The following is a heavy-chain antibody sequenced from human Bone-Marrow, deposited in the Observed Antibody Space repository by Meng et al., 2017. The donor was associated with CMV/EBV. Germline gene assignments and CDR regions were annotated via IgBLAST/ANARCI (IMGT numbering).Heavy chain of an antibody. Sequence: GYYMHWVRQAPGQGLEWMGWINPNSGGTNSAQKFQGWVTMTRDTSISTAYMELSRLRSDDTAVYYCARAQRYCSSTSCYRGGGTIDYWGQGTLVTVSS. D-gene: IGHD2-2*01. CDR2: INPNSGGT. J-gene: IGHJ4*02. V-gene: IGHV1-2*04. CDR1: GYY. CDR3: ARAQRYCSSTSCYRGGGTIDY.